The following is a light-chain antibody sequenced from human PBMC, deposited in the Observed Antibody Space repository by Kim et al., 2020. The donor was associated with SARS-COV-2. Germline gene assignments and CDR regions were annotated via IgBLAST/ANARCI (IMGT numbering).Light chain of an antibody. J-gene: IGKJ1*01. V-gene: IGKV3-20*01. CDR3: HQYGRPPQT. CDR2: STS. CDR1: QSVNTNY. Sequence: SPGERATLSCGASQSVNTNYLAWYQHKPGQAPRLLIYSTSTRATGIPDRFSGSGSGTDFTLTISRLEPEDFAVYYCHQYGRPPQTFGQGTKVDIK.